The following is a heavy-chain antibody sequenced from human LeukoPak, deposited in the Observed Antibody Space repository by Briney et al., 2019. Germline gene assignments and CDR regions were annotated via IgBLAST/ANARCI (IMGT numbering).Heavy chain of an antibody. CDR2: IYYSGST. J-gene: IGHJ4*02. CDR3: ARDPAVDGAGFDY. Sequence: SETLSLTCTVSGGSISSYCWSWIRQPPGKGLEWIGYIYYSGSTNYNPSLKSRVTISVDTSKNQFSLKLSSVTAADTAVYYCARDPAVDGAGFDYWGQGTLVTVFS. V-gene: IGHV4-59*01. CDR1: GGSISSYC. D-gene: IGHD4-23*01.